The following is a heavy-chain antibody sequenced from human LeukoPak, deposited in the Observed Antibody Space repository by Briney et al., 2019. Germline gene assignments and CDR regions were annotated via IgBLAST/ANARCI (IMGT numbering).Heavy chain of an antibody. D-gene: IGHD3-16*02. CDR1: GYSFNNYD. V-gene: IGHV1-8*03. CDR3: ARGGRYLPV. Sequence: ASVKVSCKTSGYSFNNYDISWLRQASGQGLEWVGWIHPNSGNTDYPQKFQGRVTITRDTSKRMAYMELSRLRSDDTAIYYCARGGRYLPVWGQGTMVIVSS. CDR2: IHPNSGNT. J-gene: IGHJ3*01.